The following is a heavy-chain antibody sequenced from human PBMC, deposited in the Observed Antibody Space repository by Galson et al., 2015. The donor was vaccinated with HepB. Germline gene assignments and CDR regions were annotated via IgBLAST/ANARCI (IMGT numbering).Heavy chain of an antibody. Sequence: SLRLSCAASGFTFSSYGMHWVRQAPGKGLEWVATISYDGSNRYYADSVKGRFTISRDNSKNTLYLQMNSLRAADTAMYYCAKLGYCGGDCYSDSGFDYWGQGTLVTVSS. J-gene: IGHJ4*02. CDR2: ISYDGSNR. CDR1: GFTFSSYG. CDR3: AKLGYCGGDCYSDSGFDY. V-gene: IGHV3-30*18. D-gene: IGHD2-21*02.